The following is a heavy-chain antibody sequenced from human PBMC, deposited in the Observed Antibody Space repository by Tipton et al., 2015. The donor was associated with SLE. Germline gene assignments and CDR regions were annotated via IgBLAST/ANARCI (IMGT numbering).Heavy chain of an antibody. D-gene: IGHD1-26*01. V-gene: IGHV4-59*08. CDR1: GGSISSHY. Sequence: TLSLTCPVSGGSISSHYWSWIRQPPGKGLEWIGSIYYSGSTYYNPSLKSRVTISVDTSKNQLSLKLSSVTAADTAVYYCARHVRGRSRELRLYDPWGQGTLVTVSS. J-gene: IGHJ5*02. CDR3: ARHVRGRSRELRLYDP. CDR2: IYYSGST.